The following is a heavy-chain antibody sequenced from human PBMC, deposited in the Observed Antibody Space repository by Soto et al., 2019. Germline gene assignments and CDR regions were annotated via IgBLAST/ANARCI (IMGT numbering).Heavy chain of an antibody. D-gene: IGHD2-2*01. J-gene: IGHJ5*02. CDR3: ARGVYCSSTSCYRTLGYNWFDP. Sequence: GASVKVSCKASGYTFTSYYMHWLRQAPGQGLEWMGIINPSGGSTSYAQKFQGRVTMTRDTSTSTVYMELSSLRSEDTAVYYCARGVYCSSTSCYRTLGYNWFDPWGQGTLVTVSS. CDR1: GYTFTSYY. CDR2: INPSGGST. V-gene: IGHV1-46*01.